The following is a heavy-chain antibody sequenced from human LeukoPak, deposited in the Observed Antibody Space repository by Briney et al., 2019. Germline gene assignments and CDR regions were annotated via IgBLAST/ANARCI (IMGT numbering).Heavy chain of an antibody. CDR2: ISSDGSHK. CDR3: ARGYGYNSYDY. Sequence: PGGSLRLSCAASGFTFSSYGMHWVRQAPGTGLEWVAVISSDGSHKYYADSVKGRFTISRDNSKNTLYLQMNSLRAEDTAVYYCARGYGYNSYDYWGQGTPVTVSS. J-gene: IGHJ4*02. CDR1: GFTFSSYG. D-gene: IGHD5-12*01. V-gene: IGHV3-30*03.